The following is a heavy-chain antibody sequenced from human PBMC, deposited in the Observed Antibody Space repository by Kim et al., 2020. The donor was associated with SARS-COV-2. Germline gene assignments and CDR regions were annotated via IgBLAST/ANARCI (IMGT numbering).Heavy chain of an antibody. Sequence: LKSRVTISVDTSKIQFSLKLSSVTAADTAVYYCARDRTVTTFYYYYYGMDVWGQGTTVTVSS. D-gene: IGHD4-17*01. J-gene: IGHJ6*02. CDR3: ARDRTVTTFYYYYYGMDV. V-gene: IGHV4-34*01.